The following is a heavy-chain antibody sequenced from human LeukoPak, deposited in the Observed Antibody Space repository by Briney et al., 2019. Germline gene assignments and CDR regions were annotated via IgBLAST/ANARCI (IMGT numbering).Heavy chain of an antibody. V-gene: IGHV1-18*04. CDR2: ISAYNGNT. D-gene: IGHD3-10*01. CDR1: GYTFTSYG. CDR3: ARVVRGSDYYYYGMDV. Sequence: ASVKVSCKASGYTFTSYGISWVREAPGQGIEWMGWISAYNGNTNYAQKLQGRVTMTTDTSTSTAYMELRSLRSDDTAVYYCARVVRGSDYYYYGMDVWGKGTTVTVSS. J-gene: IGHJ6*04.